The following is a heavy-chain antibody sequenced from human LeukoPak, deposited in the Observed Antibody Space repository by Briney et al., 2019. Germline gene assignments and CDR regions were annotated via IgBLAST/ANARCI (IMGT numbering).Heavy chain of an antibody. Sequence: ASVKVSCKASGYTFTNNWIQWVRQAPGQGLEWMGLINPSDGSTAYAHRFQGRDTMTRDTSTSTVYMDLSSLRSEDTAVYYCVRAPRNSSTMLDYWGQGTLVTVSS. V-gene: IGHV1-46*01. D-gene: IGHD6-13*01. CDR2: INPSDGST. CDR3: VRAPRNSSTMLDY. CDR1: GYTFTNNW. J-gene: IGHJ4*02.